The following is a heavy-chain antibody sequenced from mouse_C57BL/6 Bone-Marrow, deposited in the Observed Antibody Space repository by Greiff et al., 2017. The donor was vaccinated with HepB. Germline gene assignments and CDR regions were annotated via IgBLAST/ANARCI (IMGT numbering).Heavy chain of an antibody. CDR2: IYPRDGST. V-gene: IGHV1-78*01. D-gene: IGHD1-1*01. CDR1: GYTFTDHT. Sequence: VKLQESDAELVKPGASVKISCKVSGYTFTDHTIHWMKQRPEQGLEWIGYIYPRDGSTKYNEKFKGKATLTADKSSSTAYMQLNSLTSEDSAVYFCAREGYYYGSYAMDYWGQGTSVTVSS. CDR3: AREGYYYGSYAMDY. J-gene: IGHJ4*01.